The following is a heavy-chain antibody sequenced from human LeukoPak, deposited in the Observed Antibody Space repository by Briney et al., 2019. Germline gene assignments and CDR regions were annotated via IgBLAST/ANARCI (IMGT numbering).Heavy chain of an antibody. CDR2: INHSGST. Sequence: PSETLCLTCAVYGGSFSGYYWSWIRQPPGKGLEWIGEINHSGSTNYNPSLKSRVTISVDTSKNQFSLKLSSVTAADTAVYYCARGVEAAAVDYYYYMDVWGKGTTVTVSS. CDR3: ARGVEAAAVDYYYYMDV. J-gene: IGHJ6*03. D-gene: IGHD6-13*01. CDR1: GGSFSGYY. V-gene: IGHV4-34*01.